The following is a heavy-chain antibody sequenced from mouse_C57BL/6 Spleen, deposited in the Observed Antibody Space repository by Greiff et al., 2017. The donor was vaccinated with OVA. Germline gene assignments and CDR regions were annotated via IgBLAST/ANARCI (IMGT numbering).Heavy chain of an antibody. J-gene: IGHJ4*01. CDR3: ARSIIYYYGSSYGRDYAMDY. V-gene: IGHV1-18*01. CDR1: GYTFTDYN. Sequence: EVQLQQSGPELVKPGASVKIPCKASGYTFTDYNMDWVKQSHGKSLEWIGDINPNNGGTIYNQKFKGKATLTVDKSSSTAYMELRSLTSEDTAVYYCARSIIYYYGSSYGRDYAMDYWGQGTSVTVSS. D-gene: IGHD1-1*01. CDR2: INPNNGGT.